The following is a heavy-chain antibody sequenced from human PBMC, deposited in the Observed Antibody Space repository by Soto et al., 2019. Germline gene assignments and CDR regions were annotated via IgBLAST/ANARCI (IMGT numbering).Heavy chain of an antibody. V-gene: IGHV4-39*01. CDR2: IYYSGST. D-gene: IGHD3-22*01. CDR3: ARRDSSGYLSLYYFDY. J-gene: IGHJ4*02. Sequence: SETLSLTCTVSGGSISSSSYYWGWIRQPPGKGLEWIGSIYYSGSTYYNPSLKSRVTISVDTSNNQFSLKLSSVTAADLALYYCARRDSSGYLSLYYFDYWGQGTLVTVSS. CDR1: GGSISSSSYY.